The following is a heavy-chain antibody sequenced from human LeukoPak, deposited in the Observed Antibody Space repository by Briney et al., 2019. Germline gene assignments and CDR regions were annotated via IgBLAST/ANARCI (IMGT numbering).Heavy chain of an antibody. V-gene: IGHV3-30-3*01. CDR1: GFTFSTYT. CDR3: ARDGEGYYDSSGYQPTEYFHH. D-gene: IGHD3-22*01. Sequence: GGSLRLSCAASGFTFSTYTMHWVRQAPGKGLEWIAIISYDGSNKYYADSVKGRFTISRDNSMYTLYLQMNSLRAEDTAVYYCARDGEGYYDSSGYQPTEYFHHWGQGTLVIVSS. J-gene: IGHJ1*01. CDR2: ISYDGSNK.